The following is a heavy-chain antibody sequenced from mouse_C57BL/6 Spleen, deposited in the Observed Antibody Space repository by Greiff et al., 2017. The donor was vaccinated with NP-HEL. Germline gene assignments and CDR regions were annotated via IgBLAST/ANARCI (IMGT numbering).Heavy chain of an antibody. CDR3: ARHDTTVVAPYWYFDV. D-gene: IGHD1-1*01. Sequence: EVQLVESGGDLVKPGGSLKLSCAASGFTFSSYGMSWVRQTPDKRLEWVATISSGGSYTYYPDSVKGRFTISRDNAKNTLYLQMSSLKSEDTAMYYCARHDTTVVAPYWYFDVWGTGTTVTVSS. CDR2: ISSGGSYT. J-gene: IGHJ1*03. CDR1: GFTFSSYG. V-gene: IGHV5-6*01.